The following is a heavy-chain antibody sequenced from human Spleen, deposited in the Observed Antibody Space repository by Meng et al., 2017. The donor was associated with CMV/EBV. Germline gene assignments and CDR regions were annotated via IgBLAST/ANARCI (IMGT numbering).Heavy chain of an antibody. V-gene: IGHV1-18*01. CDR3: ARDERELPYEYSILMDV. Sequence: ASVKVSCKASGYSFTTYGISWVRQAPGQGLEWMGWISAYNGNTNYAQKLQGRVTMTTETSTSTAYMELRSLRSDDTAVYYCARDERELPYEYSILMDVWGQGTTVTVSS. CDR1: GYSFTTYG. J-gene: IGHJ6*02. CDR2: ISAYNGNT. D-gene: IGHD6-6*01.